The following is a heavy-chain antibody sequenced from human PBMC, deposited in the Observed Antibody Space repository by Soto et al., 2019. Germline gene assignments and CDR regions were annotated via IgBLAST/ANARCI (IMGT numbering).Heavy chain of an antibody. CDR1: CGTISNGGCH. D-gene: IGHD5-18*01. V-gene: IGHV4-31*03. CDR3: ARDPGYSYGYYYYGMDV. J-gene: IGHJ6*02. CDR2: IYYSGST. Sequence: TFETLFLPCTVSCGTISNGGCHRSLIRQHPGKGLEWIGYIYYSGSTYYNPSLKSRVTISVDTSKNQFSLKLSSVTAADTAVYYCARDPGYSYGYYYYGMDVWGQGTTVTVSS.